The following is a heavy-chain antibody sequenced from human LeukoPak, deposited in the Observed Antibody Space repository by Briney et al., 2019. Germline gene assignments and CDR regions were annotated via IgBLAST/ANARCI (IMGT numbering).Heavy chain of an antibody. CDR2: IYYSGST. CDR3: ARHTYYDFWSGQFDY. CDR1: GGSISSSSYY. D-gene: IGHD3-3*01. Sequence: ASETLSLTCTVSGGSISSSSYYWGWIRQPPGKGLEWIGSIYYSGSTYYNPSLESRVTISVDTSKNQFSLELSSVTAADTAVYYCARHTYYDFWSGQFDYWGQGTLVTVSS. V-gene: IGHV4-39*01. J-gene: IGHJ4*02.